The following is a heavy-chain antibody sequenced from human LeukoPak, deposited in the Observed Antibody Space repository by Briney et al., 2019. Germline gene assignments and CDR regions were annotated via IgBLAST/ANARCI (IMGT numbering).Heavy chain of an antibody. V-gene: IGHV5-51*01. Sequence: GESLKISCKGSGYDFPRHWIGWVRQMAGRGLEWMGTIYPGDANIDIGYSPSFQGQVTISADKSISTAYLHWSSLRAPYTAMYYCARAKYCSGGTCYAEYWGQGTLVNVSS. D-gene: IGHD2-15*01. CDR3: ARAKYCSGGTCYAEY. CDR1: GYDFPRHW. CDR2: IYPGDANIDI. J-gene: IGHJ4*02.